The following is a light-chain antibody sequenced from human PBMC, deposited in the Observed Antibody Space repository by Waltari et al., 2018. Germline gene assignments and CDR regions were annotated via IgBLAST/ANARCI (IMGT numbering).Light chain of an antibody. Sequence: DIVLTQSPDSLAVSLGERVTFNCTSRPSLLYSSNNMNYLAWYQKSPGQSPKLLIYGASTREMGVPGRFPGSGSGTDFTLTISSLQAEDVAIYYCQQYFTTPYTFGRGTKVEIK. J-gene: IGKJ2*01. CDR3: QQYFTTPYT. CDR1: PSLLYSSNNMNY. V-gene: IGKV4-1*01. CDR2: GAS.